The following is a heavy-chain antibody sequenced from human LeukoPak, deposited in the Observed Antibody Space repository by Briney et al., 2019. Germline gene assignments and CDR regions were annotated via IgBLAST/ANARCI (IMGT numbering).Heavy chain of an antibody. CDR3: AGSRIERYSSGWYCIY. V-gene: IGHV1-69*13. CDR2: IIPIFGTA. Sequence: SVKVSCKASGGTFSSYAISWVRQAPGQGLEWMGGIIPIFGTANYAQKFQGRVTITADESTSTAYMELSSLRSEDTAVYYCAGSRIERYSSGWYCIYWGQGTLVTVSS. J-gene: IGHJ4*02. CDR1: GGTFSSYA. D-gene: IGHD6-19*01.